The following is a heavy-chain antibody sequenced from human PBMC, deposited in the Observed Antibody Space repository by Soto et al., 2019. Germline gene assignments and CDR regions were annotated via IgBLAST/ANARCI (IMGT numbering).Heavy chain of an antibody. CDR3: AHKGGRGAGMDV. J-gene: IGHJ6*02. Sequence: QITLKESGPTVVKPTQTLTLTCTFSGFSVSTSGVGVAWIRQPPGKALEWLALIYWDDDKRYSPFLQSRVTITKDTSKNQVDLTMTNMDPVDTATYYCAHKGGRGAGMDVWGQGTTVTVSS. CDR2: IYWDDDK. CDR1: GFSVSTSGVG. V-gene: IGHV2-5*02. D-gene: IGHD2-15*01.